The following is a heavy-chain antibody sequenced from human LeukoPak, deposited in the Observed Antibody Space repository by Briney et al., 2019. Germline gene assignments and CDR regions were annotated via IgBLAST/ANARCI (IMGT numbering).Heavy chain of an antibody. D-gene: IGHD5-12*01. V-gene: IGHV3-48*03. CDR2: ISSSGSTI. J-gene: IGHJ4*02. Sequence: GGSLRLSCAASGSTFSSYEMNWVRQAPGKGLEWVSYISSSGSTIYYADSVKGRFTISRDNAENSLYLQMNSLRAEDTAVYYCARDLGDIVATMIFDYWGQGTLVTVSS. CDR3: ARDLGDIVATMIFDY. CDR1: GSTFSSYE.